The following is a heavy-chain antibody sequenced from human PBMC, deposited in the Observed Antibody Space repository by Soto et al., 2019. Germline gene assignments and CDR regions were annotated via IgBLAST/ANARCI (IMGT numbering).Heavy chain of an antibody. V-gene: IGHV3-23*01. CDR1: GFTFSSYA. J-gene: IGHJ4*02. Sequence: PGGSLRLSCAASGFTFSSYAMSWVRQAPGKGLEWVSAISGSGGSTYYADTVKGRFTISRDNSKNTLYLQMNSLRAEDTAVYYCAKDTLTYGSGSYYFDYWGQGTLVTVSS. D-gene: IGHD3-10*01. CDR3: AKDTLTYGSGSYYFDY. CDR2: ISGSGGST.